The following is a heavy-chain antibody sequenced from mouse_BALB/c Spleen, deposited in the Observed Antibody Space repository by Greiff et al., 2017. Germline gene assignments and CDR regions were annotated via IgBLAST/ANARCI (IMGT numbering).Heavy chain of an antibody. CDR1: GFTFSSYA. CDR3: ARKFYSPYAMDY. V-gene: IGHV5-9-4*01. D-gene: IGHD2-12*01. Sequence: EVQVVESGGGLVKPGGSLKLSCAASGFTFSSYAMSWVRQSPEKRLEWVAEISSGGSYTYYPDTVTGRFTISRDNAKNTLYLEMSSLRSEDTAMYYCARKFYSPYAMDYWGQGTSVTVSS. J-gene: IGHJ4*01. CDR2: ISSGGSYT.